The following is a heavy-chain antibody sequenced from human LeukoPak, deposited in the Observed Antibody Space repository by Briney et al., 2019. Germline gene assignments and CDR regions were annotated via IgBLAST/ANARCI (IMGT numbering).Heavy chain of an antibody. Sequence: SQTLSLTCAISGDSVSSKTAAWNRIRQSPSRGLEWLGRTFYRSKWYEDYAVSVKSRITVNSDTSNNQFPLQLNSVTPEDTAVYYCAREKDDYYPFDPWGQGTLVTVSS. J-gene: IGHJ5*02. CDR1: GDSVSSKTAA. CDR2: TFYRSKWYE. CDR3: AREKDDYYPFDP. V-gene: IGHV6-1*01. D-gene: IGHD2-21*02.